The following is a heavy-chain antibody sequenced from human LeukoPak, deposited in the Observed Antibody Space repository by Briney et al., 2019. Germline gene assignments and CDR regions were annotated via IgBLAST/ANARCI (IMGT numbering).Heavy chain of an antibody. V-gene: IGHV4-30-2*01. CDR3: ARLSRNGVRSFDP. Sequence: PSETLSLTCAVSGGSISSGGYSWSWIRQPPGQGLEWIGYIYHSGSTHYNPSLKSRVTISVDRSKNQFSLKLSSVTAADTAVYYCARLSRNGVRSFDPWGQGTLVTVSS. J-gene: IGHJ5*02. CDR2: IYHSGST. D-gene: IGHD1-1*01. CDR1: GGSISSGGYS.